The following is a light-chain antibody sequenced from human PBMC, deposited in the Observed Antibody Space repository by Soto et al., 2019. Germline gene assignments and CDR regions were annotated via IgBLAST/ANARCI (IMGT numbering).Light chain of an antibody. CDR2: DAS. Sequence: DIRMTQSPSSLSASLGDRITITCQASQVITTSLSWFQQRPGKAPRLLIFDASYLEAGVPSRFSGSGSGTDFTLTISSLQPEDFATYFCQQSYSTPWTFGQGTKLEIK. CDR1: QVITTS. CDR3: QQSYSTPWT. V-gene: IGKV1-39*01. J-gene: IGKJ2*01.